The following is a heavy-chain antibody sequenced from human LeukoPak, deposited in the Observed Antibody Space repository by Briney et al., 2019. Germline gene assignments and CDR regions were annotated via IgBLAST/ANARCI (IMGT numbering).Heavy chain of an antibody. CDR3: ATINYYGSGIYLYYYYYVDV. J-gene: IGHJ6*03. CDR2: FDPEDGET. D-gene: IGHD3-10*01. V-gene: IGHV1-24*01. CDR1: GYTLTKLS. Sequence: ASVKVSCKVSGYTLTKLSMHLMRQAPGKGLEWMGGFDPEDGETIYAQKFQGRVTMTEDTSTDTAYMELSSLRSEDTAVYYCATINYYGSGIYLYYYYYVDVWGKGTTVTVSS.